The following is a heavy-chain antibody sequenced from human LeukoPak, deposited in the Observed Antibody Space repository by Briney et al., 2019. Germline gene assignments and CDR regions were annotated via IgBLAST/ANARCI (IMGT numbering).Heavy chain of an antibody. D-gene: IGHD6-19*01. Sequence: PSETLSLTCTVSGGSISSNSYYWGWIRQPPGKGLEWIGSVYHTGSTYYNPSLKSRVTMSAETSKNQFSLKLNSVTAADTAVYYCARSPRGNSSGWYNWFDPWGQGTLVTVSS. CDR3: ARSPRGNSSGWYNWFDP. J-gene: IGHJ5*02. CDR1: GGSISSNSYY. CDR2: VYHTGST. V-gene: IGHV4-39*01.